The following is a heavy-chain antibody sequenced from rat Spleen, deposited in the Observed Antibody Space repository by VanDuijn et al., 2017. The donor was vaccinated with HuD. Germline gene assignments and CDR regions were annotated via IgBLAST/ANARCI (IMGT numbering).Heavy chain of an antibody. CDR3: ATDNNGPFDY. CDR1: GFTFRNYS. D-gene: IGHD1-10*01. CDR2: ITNASGGT. J-gene: IGHJ2*01. V-gene: IGHV5-19*01. Sequence: EVQLVESGGDLVQPGRSVRLSCSASGFTFRNYSMHWIRQAPTKGLEWVASITNASGGTHYPDSVKGRFTVSRDIAKSTLYLHMNDLRSEDTATYYCATDNNGPFDYWGQGVMVTVSS.